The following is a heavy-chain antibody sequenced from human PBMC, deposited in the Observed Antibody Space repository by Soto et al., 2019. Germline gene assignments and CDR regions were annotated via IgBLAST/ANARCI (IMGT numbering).Heavy chain of an antibody. D-gene: IGHD6-19*01. CDR2: IKQDGSEK. CDR1: GFTFSSYW. CDR3: AREDRAAVAGLDI. Sequence: GGSLRLSCAASGFTFSSYWMSWVRQAPGKGLEWVANIKQDGSEKYYVDSVKGRFTISRDNAKNSLYLQMNSLRAEDTAVYYCAREDRAAVAGLDIWGQGTMVTVSS. V-gene: IGHV3-7*01. J-gene: IGHJ3*02.